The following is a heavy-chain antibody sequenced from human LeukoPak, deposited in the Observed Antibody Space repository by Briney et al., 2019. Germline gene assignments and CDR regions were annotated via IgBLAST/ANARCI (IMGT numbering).Heavy chain of an antibody. Sequence: ASVKVSCKASGGTFSSYAISWVRQAPGQGLEWMGGIIPIFGTANYAQKFQGRVTITADESTSTAYMELSSLRSEDTAVYYCARDLVPAAISAFDIWGQGTMVTVSS. CDR1: GGTFSSYA. V-gene: IGHV1-69*13. CDR3: ARDLVPAAISAFDI. J-gene: IGHJ3*02. CDR2: IIPIFGTA. D-gene: IGHD2-2*01.